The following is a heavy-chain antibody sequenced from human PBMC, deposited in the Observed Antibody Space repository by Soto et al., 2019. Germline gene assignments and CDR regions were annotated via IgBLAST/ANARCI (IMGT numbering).Heavy chain of an antibody. J-gene: IGHJ6*02. Sequence: PGESLKISCKGSGYSFTSYWIGWVRQMPGKGLEWMGIIYPGDSDTRYSPSFQGQVTISADKSISTAYLQWSSLKASDTAMYYCARTPYSSSWYYYYYGMDVWGQGTTVTVSS. CDR2: IYPGDSDT. CDR1: GYSFTSYW. D-gene: IGHD6-13*01. CDR3: ARTPYSSSWYYYYYGMDV. V-gene: IGHV5-51*01.